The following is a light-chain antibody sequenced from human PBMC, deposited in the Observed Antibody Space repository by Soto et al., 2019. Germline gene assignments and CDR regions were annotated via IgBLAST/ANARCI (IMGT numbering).Light chain of an antibody. V-gene: IGKV3-20*01. CDR2: SAS. CDR3: QQYGRSPPIT. CDR1: QSVSGNY. Sequence: EIVLTQSPGTLSLSPGERATLSCRSIQSVSGNYLAWYQQKPGQAPRVLIYSASRRATDIPDRFSGTGSGTDFTLTINRLQPEDFAVYYCQQYGRSPPITFGQGTRLEIK. J-gene: IGKJ5*01.